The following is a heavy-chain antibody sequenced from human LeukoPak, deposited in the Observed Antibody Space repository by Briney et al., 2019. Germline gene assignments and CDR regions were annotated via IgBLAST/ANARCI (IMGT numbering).Heavy chain of an antibody. CDR3: AVLNYYYSSGYLDY. CDR1: GVSISSSSYY. J-gene: IGHJ4*02. D-gene: IGHD3-22*01. V-gene: IGHV4-39*01. CDR2: SCYSGST. Sequence: SETLSLTCTVSGVSISSSSYYWGWIRQPPGKGREWIGSSCYSGSTYYNPSLKSRATISVDTSKNQFSLKLSSVTAADAAVYYCAVLNYYYSSGYLDYWGQGTLVTVSS.